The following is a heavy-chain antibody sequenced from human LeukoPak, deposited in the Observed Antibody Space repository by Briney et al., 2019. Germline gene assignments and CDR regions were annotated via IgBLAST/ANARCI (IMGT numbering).Heavy chain of an antibody. Sequence: SETLSLTCTVSGGSISSSSYYWGWIRQPPGKGLEWIGSIYHSGSTYYNPSLKSRVTISVDTSKNQFSLKLSSVTAADTAVYYCAKVDGYNEYYFDYWGQGTLVTVSS. CDR3: AKVDGYNEYYFDY. V-gene: IGHV4-39*07. CDR1: GGSISSSSYY. D-gene: IGHD5-24*01. CDR2: IYHSGST. J-gene: IGHJ4*02.